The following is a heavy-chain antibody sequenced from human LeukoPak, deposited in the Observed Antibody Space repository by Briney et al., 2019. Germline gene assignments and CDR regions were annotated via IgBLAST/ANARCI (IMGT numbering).Heavy chain of an antibody. D-gene: IGHD4-17*01. CDR3: AHREGPNGENYFDY. CDR2: IYWNDDK. J-gene: IGHJ4*02. V-gene: IGHV2-5*01. CDR1: GFSVTDTGVG. Sequence: SGPTLVKPTQTLTLTCAFSGFSVTDTGVGVGWIRQPPGKALEWLALIYWNDDKRYTPSLKSRLTITKDTSKSQVVLTMTNMDPVDSATYYCAHREGPNGENYFDYWGQGTLVTVSS.